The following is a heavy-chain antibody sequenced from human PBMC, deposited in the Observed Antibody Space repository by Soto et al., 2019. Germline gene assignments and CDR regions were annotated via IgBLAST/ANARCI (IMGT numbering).Heavy chain of an antibody. D-gene: IGHD6-13*01. CDR1: GYTFTGYY. Sequence: GASVKVSCKASGYTFTGYYMHWVRQAPGQGLEWMGWINPNSGGTNYAQKFQGRVTMTRDTSISTAYMELSRLRSDDTAVYYCARGDDLIAAAGNLYYYYGMDVWGQGTTVTVS. V-gene: IGHV1-2*02. CDR3: ARGDDLIAAAGNLYYYYGMDV. J-gene: IGHJ6*02. CDR2: INPNSGGT.